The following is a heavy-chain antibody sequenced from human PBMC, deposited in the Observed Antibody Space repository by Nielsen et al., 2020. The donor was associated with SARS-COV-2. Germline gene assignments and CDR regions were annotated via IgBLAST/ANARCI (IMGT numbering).Heavy chain of an antibody. CDR1: GFTFDDYA. J-gene: IGHJ6*02. V-gene: IGHV3-9*01. Sequence: GGSLRLSCAASGFTFDDYAMHWVRQAPGKGLEWVSGISWNSGSIGYADSVKGRFTISRDNAKNSLYLQMNSLRAEDTAVYYCARDWYSGSYYRAHYYYGMDVWGQGTTVTVSS. CDR2: ISWNSGSI. D-gene: IGHD1-26*01. CDR3: ARDWYSGSYYRAHYYYGMDV.